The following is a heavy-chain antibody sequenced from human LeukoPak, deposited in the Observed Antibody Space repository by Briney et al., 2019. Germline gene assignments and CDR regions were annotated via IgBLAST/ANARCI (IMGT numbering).Heavy chain of an antibody. D-gene: IGHD1-20*01. V-gene: IGHV7-4-1*02. CDR2: INTNTGNP. CDR3: ARIFLNWNDVEWYYFDY. Sequence: ASVKVSCKASGYTFTSYAMNWVRQAPGQGLEWMGWINTNTGNPTYAQGFTGRFVFSLDTSVSTAYLQISSLKAEDTAVYYCARIFLNWNDVEWYYFDYWGQGTLVTVSS. J-gene: IGHJ4*02. CDR1: GYTFTSYA.